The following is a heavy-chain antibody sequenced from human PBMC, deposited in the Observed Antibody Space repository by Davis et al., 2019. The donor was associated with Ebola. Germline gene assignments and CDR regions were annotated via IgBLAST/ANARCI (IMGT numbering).Heavy chain of an antibody. CDR1: GGSFNGYF. CDR2: INHSGSA. V-gene: IGHV4-34*01. CDR3: ASAPGRFLEWWDDC. D-gene: IGHD3-3*01. J-gene: IGHJ4*02. Sequence: SETLSLTCAVYGGSFNGYFWSWIRQPPGKGLEWIGEINHSGSANYNPSLRSRVTLSVDTSKNQFSLKLTSVTAADTAAYYCASAPGRFLEWWDDCWGQGTLVSVSS.